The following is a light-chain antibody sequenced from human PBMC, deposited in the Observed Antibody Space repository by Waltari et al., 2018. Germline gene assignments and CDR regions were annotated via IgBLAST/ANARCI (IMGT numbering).Light chain of an antibody. Sequence: EIVMTQSPATLSVSPGVRANLSCRASQRVSSNLAWYQQKPGQAPRLLIYGASTRATGIPARFSGSGSGTEFTLTISSLQSEDFAVYYCQQYNNWPPYTFGQGTKLEIK. CDR3: QQYNNWPPYT. J-gene: IGKJ2*01. V-gene: IGKV3-15*01. CDR2: GAS. CDR1: QRVSSN.